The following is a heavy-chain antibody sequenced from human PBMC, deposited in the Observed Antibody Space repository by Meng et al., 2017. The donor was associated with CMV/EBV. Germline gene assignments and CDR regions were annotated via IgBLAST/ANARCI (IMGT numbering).Heavy chain of an antibody. Sequence: SVKVSCKASGGTFSSYAISWVRQAPGQGLEWMGGIIPIFGTANYAQKFQGRVTITTDESTSTAYMELSSLRSDDTAVYYCARDEIGYCSSTSCRNWFDPWGQGTLVTVSS. J-gene: IGHJ5*02. CDR1: GGTFSSYA. D-gene: IGHD2-2*01. V-gene: IGHV1-69*05. CDR2: IIPIFGTA. CDR3: ARDEIGYCSSTSCRNWFDP.